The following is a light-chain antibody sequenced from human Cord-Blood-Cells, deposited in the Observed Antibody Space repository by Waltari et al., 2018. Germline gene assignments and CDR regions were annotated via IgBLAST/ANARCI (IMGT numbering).Light chain of an antibody. CDR2: AAS. CDR3: QLSYSTPRT. J-gene: IGKJ1*01. Sequence: DNQITKSPSSLSASVGYRVTITCRASQSISNYLNWNQQKPGKAPKLLIYAASSFQSGVTSRFSDSGSGTEFTLTIISLQPKGFATYYCQLSYSTPRTFGQGTKVEIK. CDR1: QSISNY. V-gene: IGKV1-39*01.